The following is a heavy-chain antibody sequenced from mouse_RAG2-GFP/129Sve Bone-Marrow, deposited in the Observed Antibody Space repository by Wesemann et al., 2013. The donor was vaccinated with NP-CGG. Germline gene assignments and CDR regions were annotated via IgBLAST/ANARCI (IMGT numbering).Heavy chain of an antibody. CDR3: ARSPYYGKEYYFDY. Sequence: QVQLQQSGAELMKPGASVKISCKATGYTFSSYWIEWVKQRPGHGLEWIGEILPGSGSTNYNEKFKGKATFTADTSSNTAYMQLSSLTSEDSAVYYCARSPYYGKEYYFDYWGQGTTLTVSS. CDR2: ILPGSGST. D-gene: IGHD2-10*01. J-gene: IGHJ2*01. CDR1: GYTFSSYW. V-gene: IGHV1-9*01.